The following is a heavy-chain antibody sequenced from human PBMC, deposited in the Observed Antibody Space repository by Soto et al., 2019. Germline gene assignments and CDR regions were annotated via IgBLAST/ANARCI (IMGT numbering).Heavy chain of an antibody. CDR3: ARGAKSYSSGWFDWFDS. CDR2: ISAYNGNT. J-gene: IGHJ5*01. V-gene: IGHV1-18*01. Sequence: QVQLVQSGAEVKKPGASVKVSCKASGYTFTSYGISWVRQAPGQGLEWMGWISAYNGNTNYAQKLQGRVTMTTDTSTSTAYMELRSLRSDDAAVYYCARGAKSYSSGWFDWFDSWGQGTLVTVSS. D-gene: IGHD6-19*01. CDR1: GYTFTSYG.